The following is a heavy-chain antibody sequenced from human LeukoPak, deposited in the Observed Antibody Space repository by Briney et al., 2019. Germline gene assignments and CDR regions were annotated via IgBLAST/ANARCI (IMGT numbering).Heavy chain of an antibody. CDR3: ARAARGTAPRYYFDY. CDR2: ISAYNGNT. D-gene: IGHD1-1*01. V-gene: IGHV1-18*01. Sequence: ASVKVSCKASGYTFTSYGISWVRQAPGQGLEWMGWISAYNGNTNYAQKLQGRVTMTTDTSTSTAYMELRSLRSDDTAVYYCARAARGTAPRYYFDYWGQGTLVTVSS. J-gene: IGHJ4*02. CDR1: GYTFTSYG.